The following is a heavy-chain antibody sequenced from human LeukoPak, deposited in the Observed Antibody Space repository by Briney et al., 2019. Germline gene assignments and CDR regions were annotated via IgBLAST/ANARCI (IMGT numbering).Heavy chain of an antibody. J-gene: IGHJ4*02. CDR2: IKQDGSEK. CDR3: ARGFTYSTGWFSMGYYFDY. Sequence: GGSLRLSCAASGFTFSSYWMSWVRQAPGKGLEWVANIKQDGSEKYYVDSVKGRFTISRDNAKNSLFLQMNSLRAEDTAVYYCARGFTYSTGWFSMGYYFDYWGQGTLVTVSS. V-gene: IGHV3-7*01. D-gene: IGHD6-19*01. CDR1: GFTFSSYW.